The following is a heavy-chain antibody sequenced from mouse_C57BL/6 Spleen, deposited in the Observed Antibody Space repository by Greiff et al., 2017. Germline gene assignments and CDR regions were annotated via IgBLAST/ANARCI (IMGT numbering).Heavy chain of an antibody. J-gene: IGHJ2*01. V-gene: IGHV1-15*01. CDR3: TRGGNLYYFDY. CDR2: IDPETGGT. CDR1: GYTFTDYE. Sequence: VQLQQSGAELVRPGASVTLSCKASGYTFTDYEMHWVKQTPVHGLEWIGAIDPETGGTAYNQKFKGKAILTADKSSSTAYMELRSLTSEDSAVYYCTRGGNLYYFDYWGQGTTLTVSS. D-gene: IGHD2-1*01.